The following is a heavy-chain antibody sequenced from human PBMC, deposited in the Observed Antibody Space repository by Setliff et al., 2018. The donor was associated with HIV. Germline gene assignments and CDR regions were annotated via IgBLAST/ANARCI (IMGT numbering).Heavy chain of an antibody. CDR1: GFTFSSYS. Sequence: PGGSLRLSCSASGFTFSSYSMHWVRQAPGKGLEYVSAITSNGGNTYYPDSVKGRFIISRDNSKNTLYLQMNGLRVEDTAVYYCATYGGSFPGWFDTWGQGTPVTVSS. J-gene: IGHJ5*02. D-gene: IGHD1-26*01. V-gene: IGHV3-64*04. CDR3: ATYGGSFPGWFDT. CDR2: ITSNGGNT.